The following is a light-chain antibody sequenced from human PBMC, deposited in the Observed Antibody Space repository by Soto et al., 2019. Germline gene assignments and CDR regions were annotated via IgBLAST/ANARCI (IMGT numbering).Light chain of an antibody. Sequence: QSVLTQPPSVSEAPGQRVTISCTGSSSNIGAGYEAHWYQQVPGPAPKHLIYENNNRPSGVPDRFSGSKSGTSASLAITGLQAEDEAEYYCQSYDSSLSGYVFGTGTKVTVL. J-gene: IGLJ1*01. CDR2: ENN. CDR1: SSNIGAGYE. CDR3: QSYDSSLSGYV. V-gene: IGLV1-40*01.